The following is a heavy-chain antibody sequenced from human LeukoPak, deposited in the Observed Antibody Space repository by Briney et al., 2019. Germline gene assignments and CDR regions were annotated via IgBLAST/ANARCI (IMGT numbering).Heavy chain of an antibody. CDR2: IYTSGST. J-gene: IGHJ3*02. CDR3: ARVDCSGGSCYSVGAFDI. Sequence: SETLSLTCTVSGGSISSYYWSWIRQPAGKGLEWIGRIYTSGSTNYNPSLKSRVTMSVDTSKNQFSLKLSSVTAAYTAVYYCARVDCSGGSCYSVGAFDIWGQGTMVTVSS. V-gene: IGHV4-4*07. D-gene: IGHD2-15*01. CDR1: GGSISSYY.